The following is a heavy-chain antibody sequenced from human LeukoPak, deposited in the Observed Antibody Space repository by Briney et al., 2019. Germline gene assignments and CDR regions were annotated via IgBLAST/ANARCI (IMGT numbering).Heavy chain of an antibody. D-gene: IGHD3-22*01. CDR1: GFTFSSHS. J-gene: IGHJ4*02. V-gene: IGHV3-21*01. CDR2: ISSSSSYK. CDR3: ARDYYYDSSGYYGRRGFDY. Sequence: PGGSLRLSCAASGFTFSSHSMNWVRQAPGKGLEWVSFISSSSSYKYYADSVKGRLTISKDNAKNSLYLQMNSLRAEDTAVYYCARDYYYDSSGYYGRRGFDYWGQGTLVTVSS.